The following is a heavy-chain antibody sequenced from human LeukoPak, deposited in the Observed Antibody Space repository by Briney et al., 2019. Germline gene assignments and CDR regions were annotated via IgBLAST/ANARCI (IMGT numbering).Heavy chain of an antibody. D-gene: IGHD3-22*01. V-gene: IGHV4-39*01. Sequence: PSETLSLTCTVSGGSISSSSYYWGWIRQPPGKGLEWIGSIYYSGSTYYNPSLKSRVTISVDTSKNHFSLKLSSVTAADTAVYYCASGHARITMIVVVIFDAFDIWGQGTMVTVSS. CDR1: GGSISSSSYY. J-gene: IGHJ3*02. CDR3: ASGHARITMIVVVIFDAFDI. CDR2: IYYSGST.